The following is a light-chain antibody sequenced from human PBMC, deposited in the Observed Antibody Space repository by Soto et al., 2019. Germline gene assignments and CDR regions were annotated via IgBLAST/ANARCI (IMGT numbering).Light chain of an antibody. V-gene: IGLV2-23*02. CDR2: EVA. J-gene: IGLJ2*01. Sequence: QSALTQPASVSGSPGQSITISCTRTSSDVGSYDLVSWYQQRPGRAPRLMIFEVAKRPSGISTRFSGSKSGNTASLTISGLQAVDEADYFCCSYTSTNTLVFGGGTKLTVL. CDR3: CSYTSTNTLV. CDR1: SSDVGSYDL.